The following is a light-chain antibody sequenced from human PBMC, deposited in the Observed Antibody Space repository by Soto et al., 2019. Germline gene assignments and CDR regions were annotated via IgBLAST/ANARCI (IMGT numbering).Light chain of an antibody. CDR1: SSDVGGYNY. V-gene: IGLV2-14*01. Sequence: QSALTQPASVSGSPGRSISISCTGTSSDVGGYNYVSWYQQHPGKAPKVMIYEVSNRPSGVSNRFSGSKSGNTASLTISGLQAEDEADYYCSSYTSSSTIYVFGTGTKVTVL. CDR2: EVS. J-gene: IGLJ1*01. CDR3: SSYTSSSTIYV.